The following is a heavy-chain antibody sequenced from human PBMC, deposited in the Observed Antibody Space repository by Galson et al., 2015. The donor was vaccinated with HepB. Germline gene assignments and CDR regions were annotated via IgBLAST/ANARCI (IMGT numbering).Heavy chain of an antibody. CDR2: ISYDGNNK. D-gene: IGHD3-22*01. CDR1: GFIFSSYG. CDR3: AKGAMIATLIDY. Sequence: SLRLSCAVSGFIFSSYGMHWVRQAPGKGLEWVGVISYDGNNKYYVDSVKGRFTISRDNSKNTLYLQMNSLRVEDTAVYYCAKGAMIATLIDYWGQGTLVTVSS. V-gene: IGHV3-30*18. J-gene: IGHJ4*02.